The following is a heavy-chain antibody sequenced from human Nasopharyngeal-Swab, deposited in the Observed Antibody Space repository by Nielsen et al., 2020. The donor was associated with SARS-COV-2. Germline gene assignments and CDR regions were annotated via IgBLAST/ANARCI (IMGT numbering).Heavy chain of an antibody. CDR1: GYTLTELS. Sequence: ASVKVSCKVSGYTLTELSMHWVRQAPGKGLEWMGGFDPEDGETIYAQKFQGRVTMTEDTSTDTAYMELSSLRSGDTAVYYCATSDLNTAMVGGFDYWGQGTLVTVSS. CDR2: FDPEDGET. V-gene: IGHV1-24*01. CDR3: ATSDLNTAMVGGFDY. J-gene: IGHJ4*02. D-gene: IGHD5-18*01.